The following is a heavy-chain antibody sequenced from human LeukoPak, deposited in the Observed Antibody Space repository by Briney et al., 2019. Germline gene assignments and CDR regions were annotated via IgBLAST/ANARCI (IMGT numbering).Heavy chain of an antibody. CDR2: INHSGST. Sequence: SETLSLTCAVYGGSFSGYYWSWIRQPPGKGLEWIGEINHSGSTNYNPSLKSRVTISVDTSKNQFSLKLSSVTAADTAVYCCASGYSYGFDYWGQGTLVTVSS. J-gene: IGHJ4*02. V-gene: IGHV4-34*01. D-gene: IGHD5-18*01. CDR1: GGSFSGYY. CDR3: ASGYSYGFDY.